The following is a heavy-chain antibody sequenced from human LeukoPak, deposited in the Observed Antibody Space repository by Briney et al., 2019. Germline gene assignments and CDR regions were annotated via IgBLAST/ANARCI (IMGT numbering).Heavy chain of an antibody. V-gene: IGHV3-9*01. CDR2: ISWNSGSI. J-gene: IGHJ4*02. Sequence: GGSLRLSCAASGFTFDDYAMHWVRQAPGKGLEWVSGISWNSGSIGYADSVKGRFTISRDNAKNSLYLQMNSLRAEDTALYYRAKAPNYDFWSGYYDYFDYWGQGTLVTVSS. D-gene: IGHD3-3*01. CDR3: AKAPNYDFWSGYYDYFDY. CDR1: GFTFDDYA.